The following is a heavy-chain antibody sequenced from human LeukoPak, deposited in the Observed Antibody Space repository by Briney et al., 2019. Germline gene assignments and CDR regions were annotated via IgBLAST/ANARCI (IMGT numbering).Heavy chain of an antibody. V-gene: IGHV3-7*05. J-gene: IGHJ4*02. D-gene: IGHD6-19*01. CDR2: TNQDGNEK. Sequence: GGSLRLYCAASGFTFRSYWMTWVRQAPGKGLEWVANTNQDGNEKHYVDSVKGRFTISRDNAKNSLYLQMNSLRAEDTALYYCARDNGATGWLYWGQGTLVTVPS. CDR3: ARDNGATGWLY. CDR1: GFTFRSYW.